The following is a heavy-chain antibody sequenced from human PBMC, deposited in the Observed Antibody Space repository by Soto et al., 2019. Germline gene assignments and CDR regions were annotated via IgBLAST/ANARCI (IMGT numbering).Heavy chain of an antibody. Sequence: QVQLQESGPGLVKPSQTLSLTCTVSGGSISSGGYYWSWIRQHPGKGLEWMGYIYYCGRTYYNPTLKSRVTITVDTSKNQFSLKLTSVTAADRAVYYCASAPLYYDFWSGSANWFGPWGQGTLVTVSS. CDR1: GGSISSGGYY. CDR3: ASAPLYYDFWSGSANWFGP. V-gene: IGHV4-31*03. D-gene: IGHD3-3*01. J-gene: IGHJ5*02. CDR2: IYYCGRT.